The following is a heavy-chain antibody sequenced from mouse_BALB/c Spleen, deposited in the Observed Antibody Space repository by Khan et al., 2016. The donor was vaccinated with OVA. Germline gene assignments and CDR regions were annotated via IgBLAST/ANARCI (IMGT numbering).Heavy chain of an antibody. J-gene: IGHJ3*01. V-gene: IGHV3-8*02. CDR1: GDSITSGY. D-gene: IGHD2-12*01. Sequence: EVQLQESGPSLVKPSQTLSLTCSVTGDSITSGYWNWIRKFPENKLEYMGYIIYTGYTYYNPSLQSRISITRQTSKNQYYLQLNSVTGTDTTTYNCARSAYRYAFVYRCQGTLVTVSA. CDR3: ARSAYRYAFVY. CDR2: IIYTGYT.